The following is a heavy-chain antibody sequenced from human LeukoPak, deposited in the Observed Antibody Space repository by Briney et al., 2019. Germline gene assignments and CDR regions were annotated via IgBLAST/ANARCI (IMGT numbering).Heavy chain of an antibody. CDR3: ARDTAGYSSGWYRY. Sequence: PGGSLRLSCAASGFTFSSYSMTWVRQAPGKGLEWVSSISSSSSYIYYADSVKGRFTISRDNAKNSLYLQMNSLRAEDTAVYYCARDTAGYSSGWYRYWGQGTLVTVSS. V-gene: IGHV3-21*01. CDR2: ISSSSSYI. CDR1: GFTFSSYS. J-gene: IGHJ4*02. D-gene: IGHD6-19*01.